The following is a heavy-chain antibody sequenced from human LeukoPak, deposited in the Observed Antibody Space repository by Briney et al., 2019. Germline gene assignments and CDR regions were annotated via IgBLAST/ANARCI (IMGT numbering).Heavy chain of an antibody. CDR2: IIPIFGTA. J-gene: IGHJ6*02. CDR1: GGTFSSYA. CDR3: ARPNSSSSYYYYYGMDV. D-gene: IGHD6-6*01. Sequence: AASVKVSCKASGGTFSSYAISWVRQAPGQGLEWMGGIIPIFGTANYAQKFQGRVTITADESTSTAYMELSSLRSEDTAVYYCARPNSSSSYYYYYGMDVWGQGTTVTVSS. V-gene: IGHV1-69*13.